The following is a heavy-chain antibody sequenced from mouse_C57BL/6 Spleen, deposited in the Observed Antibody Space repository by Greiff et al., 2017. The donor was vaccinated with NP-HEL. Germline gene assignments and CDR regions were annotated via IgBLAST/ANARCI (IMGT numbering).Heavy chain of an antibody. J-gene: IGHJ4*01. D-gene: IGHD2-2*01. CDR3: ARREGYDYYYAMDY. CDR1: GYTFTDYY. CDR2: INPYNGGT. Sequence: EVQLQQSGPVLVKPGASVKMSCKASGYTFTDYYMNWEKQSHGKSLEWIGVINPYNGGTSYNQKFKGKATLTVDKSSSTAYMELNSLTSEDSAVYYCARREGYDYYYAMDYWGQGTSVTVSS. V-gene: IGHV1-19*01.